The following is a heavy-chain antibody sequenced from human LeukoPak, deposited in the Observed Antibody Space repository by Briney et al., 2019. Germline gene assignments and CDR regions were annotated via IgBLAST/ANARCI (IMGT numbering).Heavy chain of an antibody. CDR2: IIPILGIA. CDR1: GGTFSSYT. CDR3: ARGSRSSSSSKLFDY. Sequence: ASVKVSCKASGGTFSSYTISWVRQAPGQGIEWMGWIIPILGIANYAQKFQGRVTITAHKSTSTAYMELSSLRSEDTAVYYCARGSRSSSSSKLFDYWGQGTLVTVSS. D-gene: IGHD6-6*01. J-gene: IGHJ4*02. V-gene: IGHV1-69*10.